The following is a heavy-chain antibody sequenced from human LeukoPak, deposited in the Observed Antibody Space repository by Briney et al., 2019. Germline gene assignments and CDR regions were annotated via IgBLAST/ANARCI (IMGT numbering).Heavy chain of an antibody. J-gene: IGHJ3*02. CDR3: ARDSVRGRPLVAFDI. Sequence: AGGSLRLSCAASGFTFDDYGMSWVRQAPGKGLEWVSGINWNGGSTGYADSVKGRFTISRDNAKNSLYLQMNSLRAEDTAVYYCARDSVRGRPLVAFDIWGQGTMVTVSS. D-gene: IGHD6-6*01. CDR2: INWNGGST. CDR1: GFTFDDYG. V-gene: IGHV3-20*04.